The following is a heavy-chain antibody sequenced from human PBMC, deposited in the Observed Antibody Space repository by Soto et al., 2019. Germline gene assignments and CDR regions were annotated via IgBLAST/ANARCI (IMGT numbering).Heavy chain of an antibody. Sequence: PSETLSLTCTVSGGSISSGGYYWSWIRQHPGKGLEWIGYIYYSGSTYYNPSLKSRVTISVDTSKNQFSLKLSSVTAADTAVYYCAREARGAVADTTHYYYGMDVWGQGTTVTVSS. CDR1: GGSISSGGYY. D-gene: IGHD6-19*01. J-gene: IGHJ6*02. CDR2: IYYSGST. CDR3: AREARGAVADTTHYYYGMDV. V-gene: IGHV4-31*03.